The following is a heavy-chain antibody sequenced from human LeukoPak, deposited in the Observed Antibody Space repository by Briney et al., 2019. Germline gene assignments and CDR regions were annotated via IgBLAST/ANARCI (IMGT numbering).Heavy chain of an antibody. J-gene: IGHJ4*02. Sequence: ASVKVSCKASGYTFTSYDINWVRQATGQGLEWMGWMNPNSGNTGYAQKFQGRVTMTRNTSISTACMELSSLRSEDTAVYYCARYSYYYGSGSYVLRAAKHSYFDYWGQGTLVTVSS. CDR2: MNPNSGNT. D-gene: IGHD3-10*01. V-gene: IGHV1-8*01. CDR3: ARYSYYYGSGSYVLRAAKHSYFDY. CDR1: GYTFTSYD.